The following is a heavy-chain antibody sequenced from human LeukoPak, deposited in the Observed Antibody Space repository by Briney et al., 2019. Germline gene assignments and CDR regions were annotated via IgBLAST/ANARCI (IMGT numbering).Heavy chain of an antibody. J-gene: IGHJ4*02. CDR1: GGSISAYY. CDR3: ARYGMATIQFFDY. D-gene: IGHD5-24*01. Sequence: PSETLSLTCTVSGGSISAYYWSWIRQPSGKGLEWIGYISYSGSTKYNPSLKSRVTISVDTSKNQFSLKLSSVTAADTAVYYCARYGMATIQFFDYWGQGTLFTVSS. V-gene: IGHV4-59*01. CDR2: ISYSGST.